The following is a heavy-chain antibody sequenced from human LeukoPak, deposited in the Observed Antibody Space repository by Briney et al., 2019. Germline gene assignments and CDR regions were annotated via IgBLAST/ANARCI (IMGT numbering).Heavy chain of an antibody. CDR3: ARGPPLGAEVYAFDI. Sequence: GGSLRLPCAASGFTFSDYYMSWIRQAPGKGLEWVSYISSSGSTIYYADSVKGRFTISRDNAKNSLYLQMNSLRAEDTAGYYCARGPPLGAEVYAFDIWGQGTMVTVSS. CDR2: ISSSGSTI. V-gene: IGHV3-11*01. CDR1: GFTFSDYY. J-gene: IGHJ3*02.